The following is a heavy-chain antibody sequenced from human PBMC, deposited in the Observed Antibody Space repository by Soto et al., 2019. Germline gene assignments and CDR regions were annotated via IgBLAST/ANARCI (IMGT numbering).Heavy chain of an antibody. D-gene: IGHD3-3*01. Sequence: ASVKVSCKASGYTFTSYGISWVRQAPGQGLEWMGWISAYNGNTNYAQKLQGRVTMTTDTSTSTAYMELRSLRSDDTAVYYCARDLEPHDFCSGYSPTPDYCGQRPLVTVSS. CDR2: ISAYNGNT. V-gene: IGHV1-18*01. J-gene: IGHJ4*02. CDR3: ARDLEPHDFCSGYSPTPDY. CDR1: GYTFTSYG.